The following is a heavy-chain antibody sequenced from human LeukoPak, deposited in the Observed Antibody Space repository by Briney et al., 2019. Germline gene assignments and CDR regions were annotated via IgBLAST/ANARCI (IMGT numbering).Heavy chain of an antibody. CDR2: INPSGGST. CDR1: GYTFTSYY. Sequence: ASVKVSCKASGYTFTSYYMHWVRQAPGQGLEWMGIINPSGGSTSYAQKFQGRVTMTRDTSTSTVYMELSSLRSEDTAVYYCARAAKSTYYDSSGYLDYWGQGTLVTVSS. J-gene: IGHJ4*02. D-gene: IGHD3-22*01. CDR3: ARAAKSTYYDSSGYLDY. V-gene: IGHV1-46*01.